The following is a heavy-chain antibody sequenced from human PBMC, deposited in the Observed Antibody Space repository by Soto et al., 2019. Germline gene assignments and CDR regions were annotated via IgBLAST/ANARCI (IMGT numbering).Heavy chain of an antibody. J-gene: IGHJ6*02. CDR1: GGTFGIYA. Sequence: QVQLVQSGAEVKKPGSSVKVSCKASGGTFGIYAITWVRQAPGQGLEWMGGIIAFSDIVNYTQKLQGRVTITADESTNTAYMGLSSRRSEDTAVYYCARSLYSSSWFHSGNSYYYYGMDVWGQGTTVTVSS. CDR2: IIAFSDIV. CDR3: ARSLYSSSWFHSGNSYYYYGMDV. D-gene: IGHD6-13*01. V-gene: IGHV1-69*12.